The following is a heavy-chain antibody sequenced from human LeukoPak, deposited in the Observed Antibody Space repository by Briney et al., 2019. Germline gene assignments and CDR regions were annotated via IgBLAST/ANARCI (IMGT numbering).Heavy chain of an antibody. CDR1: AFIFSGHW. CDR3: ARGGGLDV. D-gene: IGHD3-16*01. CDR2: INHNGNVN. V-gene: IGHV3-7*03. J-gene: IGHJ6*02. Sequence: PGGSLRLSCEGSAFIFSGHWMNWVRQTPGEGLEWVASINHNGNVNYYVDSVKGRFTISRDNAKNSLYLQMSNLRAEDTAVYFCARGGGLDVWGQGATVTVSS.